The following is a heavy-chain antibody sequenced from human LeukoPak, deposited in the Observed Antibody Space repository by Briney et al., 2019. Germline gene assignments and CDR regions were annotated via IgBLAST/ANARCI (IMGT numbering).Heavy chain of an antibody. V-gene: IGHV3-30-3*01. D-gene: IGHD3-22*01. CDR1: GFTFSSYA. CDR3: ARVRDYYDSSGYPFY. J-gene: IGHJ4*02. CDR2: ISYDGSNK. Sequence: GRSLRLSCAASGFTFSSYAMHWARQAPGKGLEWVAVISYDGSNKYYADSVKGRFTISRDNSKNTLYLQMNSLRAEDTAVYYCARVRDYYDSSGYPFYWGQGTLVTVSS.